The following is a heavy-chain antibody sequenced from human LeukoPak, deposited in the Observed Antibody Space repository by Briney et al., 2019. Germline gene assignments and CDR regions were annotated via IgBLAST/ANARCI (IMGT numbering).Heavy chain of an antibody. CDR1: GFTFRSHS. D-gene: IGHD6-19*01. CDR2: ISSSGTYI. J-gene: IGHJ4*02. CDR3: ARDSEQWLGYYFDY. Sequence: GGSLRLSCAVSGFTFRSHSMNWVRQAPGKGLEWVSCISSSGTYIYYADSVKGRFTISRDNAKKSLYLQMNSLRAEDTAVYYCARDSEQWLGYYFDYWGQGTLVTVSS. V-gene: IGHV3-21*01.